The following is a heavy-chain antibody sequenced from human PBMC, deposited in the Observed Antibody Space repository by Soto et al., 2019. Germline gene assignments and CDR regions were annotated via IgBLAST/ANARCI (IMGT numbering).Heavy chain of an antibody. CDR1: GGSISSYY. V-gene: IGHV4-59*01. Sequence: SETLSLTCTVSGGSISSYYWSWIRQPPGKGLEWIGYIYYSGSTNYNPSLKSRVTISVDTSKNQFSLKLSSVTAADTAVYYCARVTYGDYRNDYYFDYWGQGTLVTVSS. CDR2: IYYSGST. J-gene: IGHJ4*02. CDR3: ARVTYGDYRNDYYFDY. D-gene: IGHD4-17*01.